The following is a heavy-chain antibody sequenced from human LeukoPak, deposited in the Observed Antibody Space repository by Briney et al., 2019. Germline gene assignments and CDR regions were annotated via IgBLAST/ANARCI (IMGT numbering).Heavy chain of an antibody. CDR3: AKAGSYWDFDY. CDR2: ISGSGGSA. J-gene: IGHJ4*02. V-gene: IGHV3-23*01. D-gene: IGHD1-26*01. CDR1: EFTFSSYA. Sequence: AGGSLRLSCAASEFTFSSYAMSWVRQAPGKGLEWVSGISGSGGSAYYADSVKGRFTISRDNSKNTLYVQMNSLRAEDTAVYYCAKAGSYWDFDYWGQGTLVTVSS.